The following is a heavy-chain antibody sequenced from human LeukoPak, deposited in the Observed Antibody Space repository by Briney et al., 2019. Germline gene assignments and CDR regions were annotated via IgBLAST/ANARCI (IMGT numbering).Heavy chain of an antibody. Sequence: GGSLRLSCAASGFTFSSYGMHWVRQAPGKGLEWVAVIWYDGSNKYYAGSVKGRFTISRDNSKNTLYLQMNSLRAEDTAVYYCARSGGWVYFDYWGQGTLVTVSS. CDR1: GFTFSSYG. CDR3: ARSGGWVYFDY. CDR2: IWYDGSNK. J-gene: IGHJ4*02. V-gene: IGHV3-33*01. D-gene: IGHD2-15*01.